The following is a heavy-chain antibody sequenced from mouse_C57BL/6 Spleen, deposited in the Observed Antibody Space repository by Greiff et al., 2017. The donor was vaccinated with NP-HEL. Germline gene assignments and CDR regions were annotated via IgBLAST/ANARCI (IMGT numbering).Heavy chain of an antibody. CDR3: ARGSLYSNEGRYYFDY. Sequence: QVQLQQSGAELARPGASVKLSCKASGYTFTSYGISWVKQRTGQGLEWIGEIYPRSGNTYYNEKFNGKATLTADKSSSTAYMELRSLTSEDSAVYFCARGSLYSNEGRYYFDYWGQGTTLTVSS. CDR2: IYPRSGNT. D-gene: IGHD2-5*01. V-gene: IGHV1-81*01. CDR1: GYTFTSYG. J-gene: IGHJ2*01.